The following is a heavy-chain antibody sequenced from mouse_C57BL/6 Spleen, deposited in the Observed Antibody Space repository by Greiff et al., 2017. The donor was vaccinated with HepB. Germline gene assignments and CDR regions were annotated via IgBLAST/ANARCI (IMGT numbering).Heavy chain of an antibody. V-gene: IGHV1-52*01. Sequence: QVQLQQPGAELVRPGSSVKLSCKASGYTFTSYWMHWVKQRPIQGLEWIGNIDPSDSETHYNQKFKDKATLTVDKSSSTAYMQLSSLTSEDSAVYYCARERDYDGVWYFDVWGTGTTVTVSS. CDR2: IDPSDSET. J-gene: IGHJ1*03. CDR1: GYTFTSYW. D-gene: IGHD2-4*01. CDR3: ARERDYDGVWYFDV.